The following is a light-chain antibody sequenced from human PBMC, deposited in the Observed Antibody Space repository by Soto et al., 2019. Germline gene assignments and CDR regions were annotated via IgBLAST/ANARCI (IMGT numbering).Light chain of an antibody. CDR2: SNS. CDR1: RSNIGAHYP. CDR3: QSYDSTLSGYV. Sequence: QSVLTQPPSVSGAPGQRVTISCTGSRSNIGAHYPVHWYLHLPGRAPKVLIYSNSNRPSGVPDRFSGSKSGTSASLAITGLQADDEADYYCQSYDSTLSGYVFGTGTQLTVL. V-gene: IGLV1-40*01. J-gene: IGLJ1*01.